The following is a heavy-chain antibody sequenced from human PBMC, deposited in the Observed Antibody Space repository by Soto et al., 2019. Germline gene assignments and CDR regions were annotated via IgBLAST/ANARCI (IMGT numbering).Heavy chain of an antibody. CDR2: ISDSSSTI. D-gene: IGHD7-27*01. J-gene: IGHJ4*02. CDR1: GFLFSSYS. Sequence: EVQLVESGGGLVQPGGSLRLSCVASGFLFSSYSMNCVRQAPGKGLEWLSHISDSSSTIYYADSVKGRFTISRDNAKSSVHLQMDSLRDEDTAVYYCARAYWGPVPFDYWGQGTLVTVSS. V-gene: IGHV3-48*02. CDR3: ARAYWGPVPFDY.